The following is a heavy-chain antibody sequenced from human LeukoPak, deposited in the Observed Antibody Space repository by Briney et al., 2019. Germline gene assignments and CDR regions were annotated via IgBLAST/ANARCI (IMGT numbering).Heavy chain of an antibody. Sequence: ASVKVSCKVSGYILSKLSMHWVRQAPGKGLEWMGGFDPEDGETIYAQKFQGRVTMTEDTSTDTAYMELSSLRSEDTAVYYCATGPPPLAVAGTPFDYWGQGTLVTVSS. CDR3: ATGPPPLAVAGTPFDY. CDR2: FDPEDGET. CDR1: GYILSKLS. J-gene: IGHJ4*02. V-gene: IGHV1-24*01. D-gene: IGHD6-19*01.